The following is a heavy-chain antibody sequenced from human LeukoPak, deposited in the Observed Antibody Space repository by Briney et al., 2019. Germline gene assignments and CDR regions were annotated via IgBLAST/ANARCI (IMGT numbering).Heavy chain of an antibody. CDR3: AKGGYSSSWRVNYYYGMDV. J-gene: IGHJ6*02. CDR2: ISWNSGSI. Sequence: PGKSLRLSCAASEFTFDGYAMHWVRQAPGKGLEWVSGISWNSGSIGYADSVKGRFTISRDNAKNSLYLQMNSLRAEDTALYYCAKGGYSSSWRVNYYYGMDVWGQGTTVTVSS. V-gene: IGHV3-9*01. D-gene: IGHD6-13*01. CDR1: EFTFDGYA.